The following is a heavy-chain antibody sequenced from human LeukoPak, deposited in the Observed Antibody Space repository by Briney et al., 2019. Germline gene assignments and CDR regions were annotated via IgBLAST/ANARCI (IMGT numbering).Heavy chain of an antibody. J-gene: IGHJ4*02. CDR2: IRYDGSNK. V-gene: IGHV3-30*02. D-gene: IGHD1-1*01. CDR3: VKDLLERRFDY. CDR1: GFIFSSYG. Sequence: PGGSLRLSCAASGFIFSSYGMHWARQAPGKGLEWVAFIRYDGSNKNYADSVKGRFTISRDNSKNTLYLQMNSLRAEDTAVYYCVKDLLERRFDYWGQGTLVTVSS.